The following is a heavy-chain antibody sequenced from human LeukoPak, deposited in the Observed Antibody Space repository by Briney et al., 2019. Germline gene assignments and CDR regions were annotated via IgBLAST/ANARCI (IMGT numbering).Heavy chain of an antibody. CDR3: ARVDTATFDY. CDR2: ISSSSTYI. Sequence: GGSLRLSCGSPVFTFSSYSMNWVRQARGKGLECVSFISSSSTYIYYADSVKARFTTSRDNAKTSLYLQMNSLRAEDTAVYYCARVDTATFDYWGQGNLVTVSS. V-gene: IGHV3-21*01. J-gene: IGHJ4*02. CDR1: VFTFSSYS. D-gene: IGHD5-18*01.